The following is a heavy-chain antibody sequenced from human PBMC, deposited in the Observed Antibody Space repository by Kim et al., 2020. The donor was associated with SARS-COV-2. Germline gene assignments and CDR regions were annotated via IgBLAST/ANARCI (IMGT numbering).Heavy chain of an antibody. CDR1: GFTFTDSA. J-gene: IGHJ6*02. Sequence: GGSLRLSCAASGFTFTDSAIHWVRQASGKGLEWVGRIRSKSNNYATAYAASVQGRFTISRDDSKNTAYLQMNSLKNEDTALYYCSRSSWNYYYYGMDVWGQGTTVTVSS. CDR2: IRSKSNNYAT. D-gene: IGHD6-13*01. CDR3: SRSSWNYYYYGMDV. V-gene: IGHV3-73*01.